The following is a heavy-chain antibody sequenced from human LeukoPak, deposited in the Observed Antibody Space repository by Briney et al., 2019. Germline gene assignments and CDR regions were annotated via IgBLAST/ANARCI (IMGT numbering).Heavy chain of an antibody. J-gene: IGHJ6*03. Sequence: GASVKVSCMASGYTFTSYGISWVRQAPGQGLEWMGWITTYNGNTNYAQKLQGRVTMTTDTSTSTAYMELRSLRSDDTAVYYCARDLGGSWYGYYYYMDVWGKGTTVTVSS. D-gene: IGHD6-13*01. CDR2: ITTYNGNT. CDR1: GYTFTSYG. CDR3: ARDLGGSWYGYYYYMDV. V-gene: IGHV1-18*01.